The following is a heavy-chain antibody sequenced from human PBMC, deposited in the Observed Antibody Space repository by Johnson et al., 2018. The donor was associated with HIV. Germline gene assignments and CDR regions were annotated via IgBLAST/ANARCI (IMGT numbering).Heavy chain of an antibody. Sequence: QMLLVESGGGLVQPGRSLRLSCVASGFTFSSYAMHWVRQAPGKGLEWGTVISYDGNNKYYADSVKGRFTISRDNSKNTLYLQMNSLRAEDTAVYYCAKDLPRIRIPTKDDAFDIWGQGTMVTVSS. J-gene: IGHJ3*02. V-gene: IGHV3-30-3*01. CDR2: ISYDGNNK. D-gene: IGHD1-26*01. CDR3: AKDLPRIRIPTKDDAFDI. CDR1: GFTFSSYA.